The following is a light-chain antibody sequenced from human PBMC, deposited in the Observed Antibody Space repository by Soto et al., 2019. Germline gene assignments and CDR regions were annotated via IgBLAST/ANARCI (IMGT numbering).Light chain of an antibody. CDR1: QSVSSN. V-gene: IGKV3-15*01. J-gene: IGKJ4*01. CDR3: QQYNNWPLT. Sequence: EIVMTQSPATLSVSPGERATLSCRASQSVSSNLVWYQQKPGQTPRLLIYDASTRATGIPDRFSGSGSRTEFTLTISSLQSEDFAFYYCQQYNNWPLTFGGGTKVEI. CDR2: DAS.